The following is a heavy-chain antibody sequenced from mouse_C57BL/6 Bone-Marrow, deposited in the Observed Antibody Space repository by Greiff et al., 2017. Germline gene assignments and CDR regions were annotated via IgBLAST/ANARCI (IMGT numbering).Heavy chain of an antibody. CDR3: ARSPRWLKRAYYFDY. Sequence: QVQLQQPGAELVKPGASVKLSCKASGYTFTSYWMHWVKQRPGQGLEWIGMIHPNSGSTNYNEKFKSKATLTVDKSSSTAYMQLSSLTSENSAVYYCARSPRWLKRAYYFDYWGQCTTLTVSS. CDR1: GYTFTSYW. V-gene: IGHV1-64*01. CDR2: IHPNSGST. J-gene: IGHJ2*01. D-gene: IGHD2-3*01.